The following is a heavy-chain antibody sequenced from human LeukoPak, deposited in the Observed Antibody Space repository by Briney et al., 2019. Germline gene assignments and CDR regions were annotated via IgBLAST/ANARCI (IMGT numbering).Heavy chain of an antibody. V-gene: IGHV3-23*01. J-gene: IGHJ4*02. Sequence: PGGSLRLSCAASGFTFSSYAMSWVRQAPGKGLEWVSAISGSGGGTYYADSVKGRFTIYRDNSKNTLYLQMNSLRAEDTAVYYCAKVDYGDYWYYFDYWGQGTLVTVSS. CDR2: ISGSGGGT. CDR3: AKVDYGDYWYYFDY. CDR1: GFTFSSYA. D-gene: IGHD4-17*01.